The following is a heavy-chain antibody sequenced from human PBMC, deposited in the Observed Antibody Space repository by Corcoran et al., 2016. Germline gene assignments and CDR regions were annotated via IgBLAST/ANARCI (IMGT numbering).Heavy chain of an antibody. J-gene: IGHJ6*02. D-gene: IGHD2-2*01. CDR2: IFSNDEK. CDR1: GFSLSNARMG. CDR3: ARIQAYCTSSSCLIPYYYYYGMDV. V-gene: IGHV2-26*01. Sequence: QVTLKESGPVLVKPTETLTLTCTVSGFSLSNARMGVSWIRQPPGKALEWLAHIFSNDEKSYSTSLKSRLTISKDTSKSQVVLTMTNMEPVDTATYYCARIQAYCTSSSCLIPYYYYYGMDVWGQGTTVTVSS.